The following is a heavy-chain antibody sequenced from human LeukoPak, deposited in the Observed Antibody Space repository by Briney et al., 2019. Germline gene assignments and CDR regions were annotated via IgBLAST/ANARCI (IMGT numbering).Heavy chain of an antibody. V-gene: IGHV1-18*04. J-gene: IGHJ5*02. CDR2: ISPYSGHA. Sequence: ASVKVSCTASGYTFYTYGLSWVRQAPGQGLEWMGWISPYSGHANYAQKLQGRVTMTTDTSTSTAYMELRSLRSDDTAMYYCARDPGVYSSGSYAPGWFDPWGQGSLVTVSS. CDR3: ARDPGVYSSGSYAPGWFDP. D-gene: IGHD6-19*01. CDR1: GYTFYTYG.